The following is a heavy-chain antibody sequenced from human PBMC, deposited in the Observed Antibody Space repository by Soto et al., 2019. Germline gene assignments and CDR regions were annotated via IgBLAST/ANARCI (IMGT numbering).Heavy chain of an antibody. D-gene: IGHD1-26*01. CDR1: GFTFSTYA. J-gene: IGHJ3*02. Sequence: QVQLVEAGGGVVQPGRSLRLSCAASGFTFSTYAMHWVRQAPGKGLEWVAIISDDGINKYYADSVRGRFTISRDNSKNTVYLKMNSLRAEDTAVYYCAKVRERQNDAFDIWGQGTMVTVSS. V-gene: IGHV3-30-3*02. CDR2: ISDDGINK. CDR3: AKVRERQNDAFDI.